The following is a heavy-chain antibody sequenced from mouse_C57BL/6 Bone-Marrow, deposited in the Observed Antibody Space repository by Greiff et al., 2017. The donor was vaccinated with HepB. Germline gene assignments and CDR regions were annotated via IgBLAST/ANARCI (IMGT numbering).Heavy chain of an antibody. D-gene: IGHD2-4*01. Sequence: EVQVVESGGGLVQPGGSLKLSCAASGFTFSDYYMYWVRQTPEKRLEWVAYISNGGGSTYYPDTVKGRFTISRDNAKNTLYLQMSRLKSEDTAMYYCARHYDYYFDYWGQGTTLTVSS. CDR3: ARHYDYYFDY. CDR1: GFTFSDYY. J-gene: IGHJ2*01. CDR2: ISNGGGST. V-gene: IGHV5-12*01.